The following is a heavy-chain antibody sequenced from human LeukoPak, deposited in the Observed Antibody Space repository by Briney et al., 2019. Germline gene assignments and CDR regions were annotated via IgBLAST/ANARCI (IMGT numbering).Heavy chain of an antibody. V-gene: IGHV1-2*02. CDR2: INPNSGGT. Sequence: GASVKVSCKASGYTVTGYYMHWVRQAPGQGLEWMGWINPNSGGTNYAQKFQGRVTMTRDTSISTACMELSRLRSDDTAVYYCARGHPDSGSYPDAFDIWGQGTMVTVSS. D-gene: IGHD1-26*01. CDR1: GYTVTGYY. CDR3: ARGHPDSGSYPDAFDI. J-gene: IGHJ3*02.